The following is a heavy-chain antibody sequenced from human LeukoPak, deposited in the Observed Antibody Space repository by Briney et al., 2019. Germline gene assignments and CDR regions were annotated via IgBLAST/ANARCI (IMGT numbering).Heavy chain of an antibody. Sequence: PGGSLRLSCAASGFTFSSYAMSWVRQAPGKGLELVSALSCSGGSTYYADPVKGRFTISNVNAKNILELQMNNLRAEATAVYYCAKAPFIAMVRGVVSSYFDYWGQGTLVTVSS. CDR3: AKAPFIAMVRGVVSSYFDY. J-gene: IGHJ4*02. V-gene: IGHV3-23*01. D-gene: IGHD3-10*01. CDR1: GFTFSSYA. CDR2: LSCSGGST.